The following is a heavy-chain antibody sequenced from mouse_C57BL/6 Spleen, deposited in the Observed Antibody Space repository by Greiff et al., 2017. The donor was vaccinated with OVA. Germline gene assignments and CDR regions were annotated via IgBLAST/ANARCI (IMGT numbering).Heavy chain of an antibody. D-gene: IGHD2-12*01. CDR1: GYTFTSYW. J-gene: IGHJ2*01. CDR2: INPSNGGT. Sequence: QVQLQQPGTELVKPGASVKLSCKASGYTFTSYWMHWVKQRPGQGLEWIGNINPSNGGTNYNEQFKSKATMTVDKSSSTAYMQLSSLTSEDSAVYYCAGWLGRRLFDYWGQGTTLTVSS. CDR3: AGWLGRRLFDY. V-gene: IGHV1-53*01.